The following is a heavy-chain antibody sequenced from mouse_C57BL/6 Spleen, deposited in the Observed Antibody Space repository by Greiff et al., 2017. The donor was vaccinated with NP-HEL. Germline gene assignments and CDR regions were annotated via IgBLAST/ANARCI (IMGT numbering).Heavy chain of an antibody. CDR2: IDPETGGT. CDR3: TRLRDDGYYGY. J-gene: IGHJ2*01. V-gene: IGHV1-15*01. D-gene: IGHD2-3*01. CDR1: GYTFTDYE. Sequence: QVQLKQSGAELVRPGASVTLSCKASGYTFTDYEMHWVKQTPVHGLEWIGAIDPETGGTAYNQKFKGKAILTADKSSSTAYMELRSLTSEDSAVYYCTRLRDDGYYGYWGQGTTLTVSS.